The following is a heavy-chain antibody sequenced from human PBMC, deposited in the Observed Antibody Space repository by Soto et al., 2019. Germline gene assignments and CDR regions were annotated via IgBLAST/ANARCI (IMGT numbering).Heavy chain of an antibody. J-gene: IGHJ6*03. V-gene: IGHV3-48*01. CDR3: ARVSVHYSNYYYYYYMDV. CDR1: GFTFSSYN. D-gene: IGHD4-4*01. CDR2: ISSSSATI. Sequence: GGSLRLSCAASGFTFSSYNMNWVRQAPGKGLEWVSYISSSSATIYYADSVKGRFTISRDNAKNSLYLQMNSLRAEDTAVYYCARVSVHYSNYYYYYYMDVWGKGTTVTVSS.